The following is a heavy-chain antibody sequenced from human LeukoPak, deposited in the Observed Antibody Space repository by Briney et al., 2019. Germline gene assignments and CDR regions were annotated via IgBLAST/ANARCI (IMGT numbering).Heavy chain of an antibody. CDR1: GFTSNVYD. J-gene: IGHJ5*02. CDR2: IGTLHDA. Sequence: GGSLRHSCVTSGFTSNVYDMHWVRQAKGKGLEWVSAIGTLHDAYYPDSVKGRFTISRENARNSLYLQMNSLTAGDTAVYYCVRGCTYCNWKTWFDPWGQGTLVTVSS. CDR3: VRGCTYCNWKTWFDP. D-gene: IGHD2/OR15-2a*01. V-gene: IGHV3-13*01.